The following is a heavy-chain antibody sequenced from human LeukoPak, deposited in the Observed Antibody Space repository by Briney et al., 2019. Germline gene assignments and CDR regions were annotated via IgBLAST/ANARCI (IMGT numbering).Heavy chain of an antibody. Sequence: GSLRLSCAASGFPFSAYGMGWVRQTPGKGLEWVSTINDNGRNTHYADSVKGRFTISRDNSKDTIYLQMNGLRVEDTAIYYCIKDVGGSAFYEYWGQGILVTV. V-gene: IGHV3-23*01. D-gene: IGHD2-15*01. CDR1: GFPFSAYG. J-gene: IGHJ4*02. CDR2: INDNGRNT. CDR3: IKDVGGSAFYEY.